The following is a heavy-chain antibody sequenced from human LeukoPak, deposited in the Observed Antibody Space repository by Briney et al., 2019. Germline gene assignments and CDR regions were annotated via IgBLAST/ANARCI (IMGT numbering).Heavy chain of an antibody. CDR2: IIPILGTA. Sequence: SVKVSCKASGYTFTSYDINWVRQATGQGLEWMGGIIPILGTANYAQKFQGRVTITADESTSTAYMELSSLRSEDTAVYYCARVGYCSGGSCPRRNYYYYYMDVWGKGTTVAISS. J-gene: IGHJ6*03. CDR1: GYTFTSYD. CDR3: ARVGYCSGGSCPRRNYYYYYMDV. D-gene: IGHD2-15*01. V-gene: IGHV1-69*13.